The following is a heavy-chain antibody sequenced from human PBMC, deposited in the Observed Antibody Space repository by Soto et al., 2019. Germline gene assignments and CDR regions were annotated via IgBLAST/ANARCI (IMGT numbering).Heavy chain of an antibody. CDR1: GGSIGRYY. Sequence: SETLALTCTVSGGSIGRYYWSWIRQPPGKGLEWIGYIYYSGSTNYNPSLKSRVTISVDTSKNQFSLKLSSVTAADTAVYYCARDYSDSTNWGQGTLVTVS. CDR3: ARDYSDSTN. V-gene: IGHV4-59*12. D-gene: IGHD3-22*01. CDR2: IYYSGST. J-gene: IGHJ4*02.